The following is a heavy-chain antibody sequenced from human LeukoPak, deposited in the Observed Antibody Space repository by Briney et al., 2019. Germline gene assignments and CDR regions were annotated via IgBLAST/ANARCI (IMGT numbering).Heavy chain of an antibody. J-gene: IGHJ4*02. CDR1: GFTLNTYS. CDR3: ARDAGITGTTEFDY. CDR2: ISSSSSYI. Sequence: GGSLRLSCAASGFTLNTYSMDWVRQAPGNGLGWVSSISSSSSYIYYADSVKGRFTISRDNAKNSLYLQMNSLKAEDTAVYYCARDAGITGTTEFDYWGQGTLVTVSS. D-gene: IGHD1-7*01. V-gene: IGHV3-21*01.